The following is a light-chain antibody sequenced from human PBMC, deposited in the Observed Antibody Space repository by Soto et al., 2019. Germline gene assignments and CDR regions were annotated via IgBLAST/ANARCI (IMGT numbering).Light chain of an antibody. Sequence: IVLTQSPGTLSFSPGERATLSCRASESVSSRFLAWYQQKPGQAPRLLIYGASGRATGIPDRFSGSGSGIDFTLTISRLEPEDFAVYYCQQYGSSRTFGQGRKLEI. CDR2: GAS. V-gene: IGKV3-20*01. J-gene: IGKJ1*01. CDR1: ESVSSRF. CDR3: QQYGSSRT.